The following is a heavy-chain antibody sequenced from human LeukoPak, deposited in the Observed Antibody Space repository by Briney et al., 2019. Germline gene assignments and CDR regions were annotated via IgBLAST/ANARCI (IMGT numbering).Heavy chain of an antibody. J-gene: IGHJ5*02. D-gene: IGHD6-13*01. V-gene: IGHV4-34*01. CDR3: ARAYSSSWYYNWFDP. Sequence: SETLSLTCDVYRGSFSGYYWNWIRQPPGKGLEWIGEINHSGSTNYNPSLKSRVTISVDTSKNQFSLKLRSVTAADTAMYYCARAYSSSWYYNWFDPWGQGTLVTVSS. CDR1: RGSFSGYY. CDR2: INHSGST.